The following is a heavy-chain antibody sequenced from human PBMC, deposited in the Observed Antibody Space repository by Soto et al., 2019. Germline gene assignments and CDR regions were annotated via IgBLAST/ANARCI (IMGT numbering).Heavy chain of an antibody. CDR3: ARDRNGNYYYGMDV. CDR2: IIPIFGTA. CDR1: GGTFSSYA. D-gene: IGHD1-1*01. J-gene: IGHJ6*02. Sequence: QVQLVQSGAEVKKPGSSVKVSCKASGGTFSSYAISWVRQAPGQGLEWMGGIIPIFGTANYAQKFQGRVTITADESTRKAKMELSRLRSEDTAVYYCARDRNGNYYYGMDVWGQGTTVTVSS. V-gene: IGHV1-69*01.